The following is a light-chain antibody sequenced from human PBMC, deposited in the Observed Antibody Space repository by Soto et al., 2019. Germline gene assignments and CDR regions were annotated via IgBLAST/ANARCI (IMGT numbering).Light chain of an antibody. CDR2: EGS. CDR3: CSYAGSRTFDV. Sequence: QSALTQPASVSGSPGQSITISCTGTSSDVGSYNLVSWYQQHPGKAPKLMIYEGSKRPSGVSTRFSGSKSGNTASLTISGLQAEDEDDYYCCSYAGSRTFDVFGTGTKLTVL. CDR1: SSDVGSYNL. J-gene: IGLJ1*01. V-gene: IGLV2-23*03.